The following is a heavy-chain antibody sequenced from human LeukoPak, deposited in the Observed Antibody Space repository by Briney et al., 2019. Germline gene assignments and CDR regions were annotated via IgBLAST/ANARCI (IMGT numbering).Heavy chain of an antibody. V-gene: IGHV3-49*04. J-gene: IGHJ4*02. CDR3: TRVKGLPDLWFDY. D-gene: IGHD3-3*01. Sequence: GGSLRLSCTASGFTFGDYAMSWVRQAPGKGLEWVGFIRSKAYGGTTEYAASVKGRFTISRDDSKSIAYLQMNSLKTEDTAVYYCTRVKGLPDLWFDYWGQGTLVTVSS. CDR2: IRSKAYGGTT. CDR1: GFTFGDYA.